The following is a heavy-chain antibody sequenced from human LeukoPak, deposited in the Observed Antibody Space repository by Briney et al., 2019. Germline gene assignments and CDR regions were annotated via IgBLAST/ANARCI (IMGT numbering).Heavy chain of an antibody. V-gene: IGHV4-39*07. CDR3: ARETSSSRNYYYMDV. Sequence: SETLSLTCTVSGGSISSSSYYWGWIRQPPGKGLEWIGSIYYSGSTYYNPSLKSRVTISVDTSKNQFSLKLSSVTAADTAVYYCARETSSSRNYYYMDVWGKGTTVTISS. CDR2: IYYSGST. J-gene: IGHJ6*03. D-gene: IGHD6-13*01. CDR1: GGSISSSSYY.